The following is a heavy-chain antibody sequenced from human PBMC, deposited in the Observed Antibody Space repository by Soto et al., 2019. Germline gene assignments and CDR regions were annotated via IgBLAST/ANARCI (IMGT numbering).Heavy chain of an antibody. CDR2: IIPIFGTA. D-gene: IGHD3-22*01. J-gene: IGHJ4*02. V-gene: IGHV1-69*13. CDR3: ARGGDYYDSSGYSG. Sequence: GASVKVSCKASGGTFSSYAISWVRQAPGQGLEWMGGIIPIFGTANYAQKFQGRVTITADESTSTAYMELSSLRSEDTAVYYCARGGDYYDSSGYSGWGQGTLVTVSS. CDR1: GGTFSSYA.